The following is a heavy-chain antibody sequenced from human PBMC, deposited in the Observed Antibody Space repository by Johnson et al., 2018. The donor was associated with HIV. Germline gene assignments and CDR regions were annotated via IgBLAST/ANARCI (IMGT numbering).Heavy chain of an antibody. J-gene: IGHJ3*02. D-gene: IGHD6-13*01. CDR3: ARDPAAAALRAFDI. CDR1: GFTFSTYW. Sequence: VQLVESGGGLVQPGGSLRLSCAASGFTFSTYWKSWVRQAPGKGLEWVGSIKQDGSERYYVDSVKGRFTISRDNAKNSLYLQMNSLRAEDTAVYYCARDPAAAALRAFDIWGQGTMVTVSS. V-gene: IGHV3-7*01. CDR2: IKQDGSER.